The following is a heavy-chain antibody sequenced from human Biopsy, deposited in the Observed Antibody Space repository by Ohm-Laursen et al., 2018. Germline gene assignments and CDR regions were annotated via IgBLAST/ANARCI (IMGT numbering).Heavy chain of an antibody. CDR3: TKAGSQDGFDI. CDR1: GFTFASHA. D-gene: IGHD3-10*01. CDR2: ISGSGDTA. Sequence: SLRLSCTASGFTFASHAMRWVRQAPGKGLEWVSLISGSGDTAYYPDSVKGRFTISRDNSKNTLYLETNSLRTEEAAKYYCTKAGSQDGFDIWGPGTMATVSS. J-gene: IGHJ3*02. V-gene: IGHV3-23*01.